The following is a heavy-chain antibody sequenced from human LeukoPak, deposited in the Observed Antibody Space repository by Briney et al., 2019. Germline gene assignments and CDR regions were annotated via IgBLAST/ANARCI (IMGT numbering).Heavy chain of an antibody. CDR2: ISYDGSNK. Sequence: GRSLRLSCAASGFTFSSYAMHWVRQAPGKGLEWVAVISYDGSNKYYADSVKGRFTISRDNSKNTLYLQMNSLRAEDTAVYYCAGDQHHIAAAGTIDYWGQGTLVTVSS. V-gene: IGHV3-30-3*01. CDR3: AGDQHHIAAAGTIDY. J-gene: IGHJ4*02. D-gene: IGHD6-13*01. CDR1: GFTFSSYA.